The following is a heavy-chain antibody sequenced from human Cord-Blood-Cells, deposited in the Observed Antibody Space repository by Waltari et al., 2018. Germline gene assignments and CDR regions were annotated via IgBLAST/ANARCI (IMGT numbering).Heavy chain of an antibody. V-gene: IGHV3-30*04. J-gene: IGHJ4*02. CDR2: ISYDGSNK. CDR1: GFTFSSYS. CDR3: ARAGYDSSGYYFDY. Sequence: QVQLVESGGGVVQPGRSLGLSGAASGFTFSSYSMHGVRQAPGKGMEWVAVISYDGSNKYYADSVKGRFTISRDNSKNTLYLQMNSLRAEDTAVYYCARAGYDSSGYYFDYWGQGTLVTVSS. D-gene: IGHD3-22*01.